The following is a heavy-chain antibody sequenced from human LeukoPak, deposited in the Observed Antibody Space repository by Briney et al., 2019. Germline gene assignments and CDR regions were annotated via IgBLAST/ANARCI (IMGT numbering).Heavy chain of an antibody. CDR2: IVVGSGNT. Sequence: GTSVKVSCKASGFTFTSSAVQWVRQARGRHLEWIGWIVVGSGNTNYAQKFQERVTITRDMSTSTAYMELSSLRSEDTAVYYCAAGGSSSWYLMEHWGQGTLVTVSS. D-gene: IGHD6-13*01. CDR1: GFTFTSSA. J-gene: IGHJ1*01. V-gene: IGHV1-58*01. CDR3: AAGGSSSWYLMEH.